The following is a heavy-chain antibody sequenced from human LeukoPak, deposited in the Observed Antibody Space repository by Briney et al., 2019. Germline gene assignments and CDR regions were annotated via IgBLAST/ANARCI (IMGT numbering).Heavy chain of an antibody. V-gene: IGHV4-34*01. CDR1: GGSFSGYY. CDR2: INHSGST. Sequence: SETLSLTRAVYGGSFSGYYWSWIRQPPGKGLEWIGEINHSGSTNYNPSLKSRVTISVDTSKNQFSLKLSSVTAADTAVYYCATGGKIYYYYGMDVWGQGTTVTVSS. D-gene: IGHD4-23*01. CDR3: ATGGKIYYYYGMDV. J-gene: IGHJ6*02.